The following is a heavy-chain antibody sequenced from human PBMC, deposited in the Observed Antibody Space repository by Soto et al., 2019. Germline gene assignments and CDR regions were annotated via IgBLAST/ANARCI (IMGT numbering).Heavy chain of an antibody. V-gene: IGHV3-30*18. D-gene: IGHD4-17*01. Sequence: GGSLRLSCAASGFTFSSYGMHWVRQAPGKGLEWVAVISYDGSNKYYADSVKGRFTISRDNSKNTLYLQMNSLRAEDTAVYYCAKVFDYDYGGNFDYWGQGTLVTVSS. CDR1: GFTFSSYG. J-gene: IGHJ4*02. CDR2: ISYDGSNK. CDR3: AKVFDYDYGGNFDY.